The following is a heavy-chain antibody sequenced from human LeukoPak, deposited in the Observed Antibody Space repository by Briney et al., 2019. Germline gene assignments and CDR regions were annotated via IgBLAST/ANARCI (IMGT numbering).Heavy chain of an antibody. D-gene: IGHD3-3*01. CDR1: GFTFSSYA. Sequence: GGSLRLSCAASGFTFSSYAMSWVRQAPGKGLEWVSAISGSGGSTYYADSVKGQFTISRDNAKNSLHLQMDSLRAEDTALYYCAKDTGRPTDAITMEDNAFDIWGQGTMVTVSS. CDR3: AKDTGRPTDAITMEDNAFDI. CDR2: ISGSGGST. J-gene: IGHJ3*02. V-gene: IGHV3-23*01.